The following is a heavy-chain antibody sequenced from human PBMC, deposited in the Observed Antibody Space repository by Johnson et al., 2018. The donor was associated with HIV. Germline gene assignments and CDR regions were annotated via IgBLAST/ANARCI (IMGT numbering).Heavy chain of an antibody. Sequence: VQLVESGGGLVQPGGSLRLSCAASGFIVSSNYMSWVRQAPGKGLEWVSGINWNGGSTGYADSVKGRFTISRDNAKNSLYLQMNSLRAEDTAVYYCARGGIRGYSYGPGAFDIWGQGTMVTVSS. V-gene: IGHV3-20*04. D-gene: IGHD5-18*01. J-gene: IGHJ3*02. CDR2: INWNGGST. CDR3: ARGGIRGYSYGPGAFDI. CDR1: GFIVSSNY.